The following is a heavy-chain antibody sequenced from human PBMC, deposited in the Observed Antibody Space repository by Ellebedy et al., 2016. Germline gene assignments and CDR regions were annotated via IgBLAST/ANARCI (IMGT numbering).Heavy chain of an antibody. J-gene: IGHJ6*03. D-gene: IGHD2-2*01. V-gene: IGHV3-30-3*01. Sequence: GESLKISXAASGFTFTSYSMHWVRQPPGKGLEWVAVISYDGNYKYYADSVEGRFTISRDNSKNTLYLQMNSLRTEDTAVYYCARESVDCSTTTCYSGYYFYMDVWGKGTTVTVSS. CDR3: ARESVDCSTTTCYSGYYFYMDV. CDR1: GFTFTSYS. CDR2: ISYDGNYK.